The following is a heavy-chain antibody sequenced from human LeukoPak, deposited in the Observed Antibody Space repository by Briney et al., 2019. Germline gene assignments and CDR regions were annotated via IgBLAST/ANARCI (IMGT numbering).Heavy chain of an antibody. CDR1: GGYISSGSYY. J-gene: IGHJ4*02. CDR2: IYTSGST. D-gene: IGHD5-18*01. CDR3: AGEVSYGYRAPYYFDY. Sequence: SQTLSLTCTVSGGYISSGSYYWSWIRQPAGKGLEWIGRIYTSGSTNYNPSLKSRVTISVDTSKNQFSLKLSSVTAADTAVYYCAGEVSYGYRAPYYFDYWGQGTLVTVSS. V-gene: IGHV4-61*02.